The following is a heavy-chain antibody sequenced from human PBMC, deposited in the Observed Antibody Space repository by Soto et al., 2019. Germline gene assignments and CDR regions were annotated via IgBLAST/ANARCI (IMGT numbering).Heavy chain of an antibody. D-gene: IGHD3-22*01. CDR2: INTNTGNP. Sequence: ASVKVSCKTSGGTFSSYAISWVRQAPGQGLEWMGWINTNTGNPTYAQGFTGRFVFSLDTSVSTAYLQICSLKAEDTAVYYCARVAGYYDSSGYHKALYPLGDYYGMLDVWGQGTTVTVSS. CDR1: GGTFSSYA. V-gene: IGHV7-4-1*01. J-gene: IGHJ6*02. CDR3: ARVAGYYDSSGYHKALYPLGDYYGMLDV.